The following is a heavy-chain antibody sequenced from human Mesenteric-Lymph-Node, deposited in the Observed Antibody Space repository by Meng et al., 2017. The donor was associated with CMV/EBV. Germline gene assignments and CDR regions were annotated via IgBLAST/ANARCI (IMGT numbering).Heavy chain of an antibody. CDR1: GYTFSDHS. CDR3: ARVYCSSSSCQTAGY. J-gene: IGHJ4*02. D-gene: IGHD2-2*01. V-gene: IGHV1-2*02. Sequence: ASVKVSCKASGYTFSDHSIHWVRQAPGQGLEWIGFINPNSGGTNYAQNFQGRVTMTRDTSITTAYMELSRLRSDDTAVYYCARVYCSSSSCQTAGYWGQGTLVTVSS. CDR2: INPNSGGT.